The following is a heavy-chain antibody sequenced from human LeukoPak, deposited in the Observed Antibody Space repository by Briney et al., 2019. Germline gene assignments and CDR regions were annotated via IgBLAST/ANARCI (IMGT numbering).Heavy chain of an antibody. CDR1: GYTLTELS. J-gene: IGHJ5*02. D-gene: IGHD3-10*01. CDR3: ATDGSAGSYDNVLA. CDR2: FDPEDGET. Sequence: ASVKVSCKVSGYTLTELSIHWLRQAPGKGLEWMGGFDPEDGETIYAQKCQGRVTMTEDTSTDTAYMELSSLRSEDTAVYDCATDGSAGSYDNVLAWGEGTLVTVSS. V-gene: IGHV1-24*01.